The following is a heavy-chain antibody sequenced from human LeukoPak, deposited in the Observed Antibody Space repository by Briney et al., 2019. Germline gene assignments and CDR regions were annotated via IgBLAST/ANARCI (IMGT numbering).Heavy chain of an antibody. CDR3: ATLEYYDSSNDVFDI. D-gene: IGHD3-22*01. J-gene: IGHJ4*02. V-gene: IGHV3-74*01. Sequence: QPGGSLRLSCAAYGFTFNDYGMSWVRQAPGKGLVWVSRINSDGSSTAYADSVKGRFTISRDNAKNMLYLQMNSLRAEDTAVYYCATLEYYDSSNDVFDIWGQGTLVTVSS. CDR2: INSDGSST. CDR1: GFTFNDYG.